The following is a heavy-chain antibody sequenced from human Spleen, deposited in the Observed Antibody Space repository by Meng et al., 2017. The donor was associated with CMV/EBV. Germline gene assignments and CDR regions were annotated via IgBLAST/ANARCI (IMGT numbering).Heavy chain of an antibody. CDR3: AREVGAAPFLDY. CDR1: GFTFSSYE. D-gene: IGHD2-15*01. J-gene: IGHJ4*02. V-gene: IGHV3-48*03. CDR2: ISSSANII. Sequence: GESLKISCAASGFTFSSYEMNWVRQAPGKGLEWVSYISSSANIIYYADSVKGRFTISRDNAKNSLYLQMNSLRAEDTAVYYCAREVGAAPFLDYWGQGTLVTVSS.